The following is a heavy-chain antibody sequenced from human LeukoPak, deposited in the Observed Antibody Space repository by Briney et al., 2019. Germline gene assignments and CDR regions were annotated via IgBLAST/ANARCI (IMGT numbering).Heavy chain of an antibody. D-gene: IGHD3-3*01. V-gene: IGHV3-30*02. CDR2: TRYDGSNK. J-gene: IGHJ5*02. CDR3: AKDPYHTIFGVVIGTFDP. Sequence: GGSLRLSCAASGFTFSSYGMHWVRQAPGKGLEWVAFTRYDGSNKYYADSVKGRFTISRDNSKNTLYLQMNSLRAEDTAVYYCAKDPYHTIFGVVIGTFDPWGQGTLVTVSS. CDR1: GFTFSSYG.